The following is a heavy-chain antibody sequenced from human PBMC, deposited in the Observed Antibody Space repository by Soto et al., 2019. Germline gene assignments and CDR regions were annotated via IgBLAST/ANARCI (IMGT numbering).Heavy chain of an antibody. CDR1: GFTFSSYW. V-gene: IGHV3-74*01. CDR2: INSDGSDV. J-gene: IGHJ4*02. D-gene: IGHD3-22*01. Sequence: GGSLRLSCAASGFTFSSYWMHWVRQAPGKGLVWVSRINSDGSDVTYADSVKGRFTISRDNAKNTLYLQMNSLRAEDTAVYYCARLVYDSSGYYFYFDYWGQETLVTVSS. CDR3: ARLVYDSSGYYFYFDY.